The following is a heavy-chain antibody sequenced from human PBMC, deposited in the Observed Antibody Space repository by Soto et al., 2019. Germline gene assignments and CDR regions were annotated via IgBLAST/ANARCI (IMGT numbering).Heavy chain of an antibody. CDR3: ARSIGLPPVVGYFFDY. CDR2: ISTDNSNT. D-gene: IGHD6-19*01. CDR1: GYIFSNYG. Sequence: QVQLVQSGAEVKKPGASVKVSCKASGYIFSNYGFTWVRQAPGQGLEWMGWISTDNSNTNYAQRFQGRVTMTTDTSTNTAYMELRNLRSDDTAVYFYARSIGLPPVVGYFFDYWGQGTLVTVSS. V-gene: IGHV1-18*01. J-gene: IGHJ4*02.